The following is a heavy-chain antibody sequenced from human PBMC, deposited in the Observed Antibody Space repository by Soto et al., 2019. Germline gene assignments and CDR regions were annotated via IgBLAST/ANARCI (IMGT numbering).Heavy chain of an antibody. CDR2: IYNSGST. V-gene: IGHV4-4*02. J-gene: IGHJ4*02. Sequence: QVQLQASGPVLVKPSGTLSLTCAVSSDSMSSDYWWSWVRQPPGKGLEWIGEIYNSGSTNYNPSLKSRVTISVDKSKNQFSLKLSSGTAADTAIYYCARRGIAVAGTLDYWGQGTLVTVSS. D-gene: IGHD6-19*01. CDR1: SDSMSSDYW. CDR3: ARRGIAVAGTLDY.